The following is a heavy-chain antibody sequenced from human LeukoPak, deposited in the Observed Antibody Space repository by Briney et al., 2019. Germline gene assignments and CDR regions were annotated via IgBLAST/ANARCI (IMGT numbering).Heavy chain of an antibody. CDR1: GFTFSNYN. CDR3: ARVPLYDRSGYYFDY. CDR2: IITSGRAI. Sequence: PGGSLRLSGAASGFTFSNYNMNWVRQAPGKGLEWVSYIITSGRAIFYADSVKGRFTISRDNAKNSLFLQMNSLRDEDTAVYYCARVPLYDRSGYYFDYWGLGTLVTVSS. D-gene: IGHD3-22*01. J-gene: IGHJ4*02. V-gene: IGHV3-48*02.